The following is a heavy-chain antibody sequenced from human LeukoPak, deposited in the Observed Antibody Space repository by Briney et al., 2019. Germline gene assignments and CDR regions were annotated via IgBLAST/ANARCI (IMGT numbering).Heavy chain of an antibody. J-gene: IGHJ4*02. CDR1: GGSISSATSY. D-gene: IGHD2-2*03. CDR3: ARHGSTDYFDY. CDR2: IYYSGST. V-gene: IGHV4-39*01. Sequence: SETLSLTCAVSGGSISSATSYWGWIRQPPGKGLEWLGRIYYSGSTFYNPSLKSRVTISVDTSKNQFSLRLSSVTAADTAAYYCARHGSTDYFDYWGQGTLVTVSP.